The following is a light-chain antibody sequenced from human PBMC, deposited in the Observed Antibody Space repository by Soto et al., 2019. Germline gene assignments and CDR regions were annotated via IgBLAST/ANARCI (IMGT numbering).Light chain of an antibody. Sequence: DFQMTQSPSTLSASVGARVTITCRASQSVNRWLAWYQQKPGRAPNLLIYDASSLESGVPSRFSGSGSGTDFTLTISSLQPEDFATYYCQQSYSTLINFGQGTRLEIK. CDR3: QQSYSTLIN. CDR1: QSVNRW. V-gene: IGKV1-39*01. J-gene: IGKJ5*01. CDR2: DAS.